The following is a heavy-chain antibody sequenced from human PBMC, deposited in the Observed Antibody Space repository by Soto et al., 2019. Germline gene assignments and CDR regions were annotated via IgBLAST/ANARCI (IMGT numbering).Heavy chain of an antibody. J-gene: IGHJ4*02. V-gene: IGHV3-21*01. CDR2: ISSSSSYI. Sequence: LRLSCAASGFTFSSYSMNWVRQAPGKGLEWVSSISSSSSYIYYGDSVEGRFTISRDNAKNSLYLQMNSLRAEDTATYYCARVHYYDSSGFYLWGQGTLVTVS. CDR1: GFTFSSYS. D-gene: IGHD3-22*01. CDR3: ARVHYYDSSGFYL.